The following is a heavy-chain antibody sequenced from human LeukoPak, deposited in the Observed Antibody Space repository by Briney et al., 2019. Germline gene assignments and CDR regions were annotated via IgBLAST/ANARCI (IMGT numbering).Heavy chain of an antibody. CDR1: GFTFSSYW. V-gene: IGHV3-7*01. J-gene: IGHJ6*02. CDR2: IKQDGSEK. Sequence: GGSLRLSCAASGFTFSSYWMSWVRQAPGKGLEWVANIKQDGSEKYYADSVKGRFTISRDNAKNTLYLQMNSLRAEDTAVYYCATGQGHGMDVWGQGTTVTVSS. CDR3: ATGQGHGMDV.